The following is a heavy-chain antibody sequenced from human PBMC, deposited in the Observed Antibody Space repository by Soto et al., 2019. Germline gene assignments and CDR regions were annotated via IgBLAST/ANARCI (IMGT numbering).Heavy chain of an antibody. Sequence: GESLKISCAASGFTFSSYGMHWVRQAPGKGLEWVAVIWYDGSNKYYADSVKGRFTISRDNSKNTLYLQMNSLRAEDTAVYYCARDGEYYYFDYWGQGTLVTVSS. CDR3: ARDGEYYYFDY. V-gene: IGHV3-33*01. D-gene: IGHD2-2*01. CDR2: IWYDGSNK. J-gene: IGHJ4*02. CDR1: GFTFSSYG.